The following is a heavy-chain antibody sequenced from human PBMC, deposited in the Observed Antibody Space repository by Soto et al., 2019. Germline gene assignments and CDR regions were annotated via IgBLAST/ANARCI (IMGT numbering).Heavy chain of an antibody. V-gene: IGHV1-46*01. Sequence: QVHLVQSGAEVKKPGASVTFPCKASGYTFSNYYMHWVRQAPGQGLEWVGIINPSGGGTTYAQNFHGSATWTWDXXTSTVYMELNSLRSEDTAVYYCARGPKLTDFGDRGYYGMDVWGHGTTVTVSS. D-gene: IGHD4-17*01. CDR1: GYTFSNYY. J-gene: IGHJ6*02. CDR2: INPSGGGT. CDR3: ARGPKLTDFGDRGYYGMDV.